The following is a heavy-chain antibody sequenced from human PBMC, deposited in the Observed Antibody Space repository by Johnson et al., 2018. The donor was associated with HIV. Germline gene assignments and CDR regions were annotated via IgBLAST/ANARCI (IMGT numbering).Heavy chain of an antibody. V-gene: IGHV3-30*04. CDR1: GFTFTTYA. CDR3: ARKENWPSPGAFDI. Sequence: QVQLVESGGGVVRPGGSLRLSCAASGFTFTTYAMHWVRQAPGKGLEWVAVISYDGSNKYYADSVKGRFTISRDNAKNSLYLQMNSLRAEDTALYYCARKENWPSPGAFDIWGQGTMVTVSS. D-gene: IGHD1-1*01. CDR2: ISYDGSNK. J-gene: IGHJ3*02.